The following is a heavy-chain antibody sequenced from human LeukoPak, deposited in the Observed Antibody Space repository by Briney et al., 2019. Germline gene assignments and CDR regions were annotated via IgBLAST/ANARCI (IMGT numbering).Heavy chain of an antibody. CDR3: ARDLYQIGRWFDP. CDR1: GLTVSGNH. V-gene: IGHV3-66*01. CDR2: IYRGGDS. J-gene: IGHJ5*02. Sequence: PGGSLRLSCAASGLTVSGNHMSWVRQAPGKGLEWVSVIYRGGDSYYADSVKGRFTISRDNSKNTLYLQMNRLRAEDTAVYYCARDLYQIGRWFDPWGQGTRVTVSS. D-gene: IGHD2-2*02.